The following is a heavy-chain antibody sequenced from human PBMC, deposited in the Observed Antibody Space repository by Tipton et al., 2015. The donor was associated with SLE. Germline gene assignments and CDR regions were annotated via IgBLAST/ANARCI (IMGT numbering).Heavy chain of an antibody. CDR1: GGSINSFY. Sequence: TLSLTCTVSGGSINSFYWTWVRQPAGKGLEWIGHFHSSGILNYTPSLKSRVTMSGDTSKNQLSLKLNAVTAADTAVYYCARTAVLAAIMMDVWGQGTTVTVSS. J-gene: IGHJ6*02. D-gene: IGHD3-3*02. CDR3: ARTAVLAAIMMDV. CDR2: FHSSGIL. V-gene: IGHV4-4*07.